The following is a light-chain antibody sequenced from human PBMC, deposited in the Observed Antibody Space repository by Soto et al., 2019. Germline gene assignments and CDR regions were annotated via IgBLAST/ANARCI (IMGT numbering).Light chain of an antibody. CDR1: QSISSW. V-gene: IGKV1-5*01. Sequence: DIQMTQPPSTLSASVGDTVTITCRASQSISSWLAWYQQKPGKAPKLLIYDASSLESGVPSRFSGSGSGTEFTLTISSLQPDDFATYYCQQYNSYPGTFGPGTKVDIK. CDR3: QQYNSYPGT. J-gene: IGKJ3*01. CDR2: DAS.